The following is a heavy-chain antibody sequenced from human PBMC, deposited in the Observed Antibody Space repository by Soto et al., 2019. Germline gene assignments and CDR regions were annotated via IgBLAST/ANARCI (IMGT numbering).Heavy chain of an antibody. Sequence: SETLSLTCAVSSGSISSSNWWTWVRQPPGEGLEWVGEIFHSGNTNYNPSLKSRVTISVDKSKNQFSLNLSSVTAADTAVYYCASRGSSTWYFFDYWGQGTLVTVSS. J-gene: IGHJ4*02. CDR3: ASRGSSTWYFFDY. CDR1: SGSISSSNW. V-gene: IGHV4-4*02. CDR2: IFHSGNT. D-gene: IGHD6-13*01.